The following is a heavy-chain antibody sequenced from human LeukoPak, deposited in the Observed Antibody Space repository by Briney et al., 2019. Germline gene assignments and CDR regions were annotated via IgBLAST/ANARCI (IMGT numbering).Heavy chain of an antibody. J-gene: IGHJ4*02. CDR1: GYTFTGYY. CDR3: AREGVDWNHSVYYFDY. CDR2: INPNSGGT. D-gene: IGHD1-1*01. V-gene: IGHV1-2*02. Sequence: SVKVSCKASGYTFTGYYMHWVRQAPGQGLEWMGWINPNSGGTNYAQKFQGRVTMTRDTSISTAYMELSRLRSDDTAVYYCAREGVDWNHSVYYFDYWGQGTLVTVSS.